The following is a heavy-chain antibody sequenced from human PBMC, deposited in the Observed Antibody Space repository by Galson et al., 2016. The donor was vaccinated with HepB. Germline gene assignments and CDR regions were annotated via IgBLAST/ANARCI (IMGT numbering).Heavy chain of an antibody. D-gene: IGHD2-21*02. V-gene: IGHV3-30-3*01. Sequence: SLRLSCAASGFTFSTYVLHWVRQAPGKGLEWLAVISYDGNNKCYADSVKGRFTISRDNSKNTLYLQMSSLRAEDTAVYYCATSCGDNYYRYFDYWGQGTLVTVSS. CDR1: GFTFSTYV. J-gene: IGHJ4*02. CDR2: ISYDGNNK. CDR3: ATSCGDNYYRYFDY.